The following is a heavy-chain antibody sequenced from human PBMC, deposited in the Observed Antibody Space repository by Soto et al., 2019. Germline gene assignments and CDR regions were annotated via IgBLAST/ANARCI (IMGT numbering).Heavy chain of an antibody. CDR3: VRATYFSDSSGYTRCFVY. J-gene: IGHJ4*02. D-gene: IGHD3-22*01. CDR2: SRDKAQGYST. CDR1: GFTLSDNY. V-gene: IGHV3-72*01. Sequence: EVQLVESGGGLVQPGGSLRLSCAGSGFTLSDNYIDWVRQAPGKGLEWVGRSRDKAQGYSTAYAASVKGRFTTSRDESNNSVYLQLNSVKTEYTSVYYCVRATYFSDSSGYTRCFVYWGQGTLVTVSS.